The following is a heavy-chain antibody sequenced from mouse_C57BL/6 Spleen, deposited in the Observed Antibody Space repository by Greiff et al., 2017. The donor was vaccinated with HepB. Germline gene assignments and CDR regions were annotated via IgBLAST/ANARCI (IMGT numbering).Heavy chain of an antibody. CDR2: IDPSDSYT. CDR3: ARLRGGTFDY. V-gene: IGHV1-50*01. D-gene: IGHD4-1*01. CDR1: GYTFTSYW. Sequence: QVQLQQPGAELVKPGASVKLSCKASGYTFTSYWMQWVKQRPGQGLEWIGEIDPSDSYTNYNQKFKGKATLTVDTSSSTACMQLSSLTSEDSAVYYCARLRGGTFDYWGQGTTLTVSS. J-gene: IGHJ2*01.